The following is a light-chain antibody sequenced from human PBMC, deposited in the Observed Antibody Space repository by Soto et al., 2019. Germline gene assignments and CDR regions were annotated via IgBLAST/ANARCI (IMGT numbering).Light chain of an antibody. V-gene: IGKV1-5*01. CDR3: QQYDGN. CDR2: SAS. Sequence: DIQMTQSPSTLSASVGDRVTITCRASQSISTWLAWYQQKPGKVPKLLIYSASTLKSGVPSRFSGSGSGTEFTLTISGLQPDDFATYYCQQYDGNFGGGTRVEIK. CDR1: QSISTW. J-gene: IGKJ4*01.